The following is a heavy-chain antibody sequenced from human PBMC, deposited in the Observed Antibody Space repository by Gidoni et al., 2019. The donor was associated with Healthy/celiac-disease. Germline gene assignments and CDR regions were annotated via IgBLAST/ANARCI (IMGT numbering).Heavy chain of an antibody. D-gene: IGHD1-26*01. CDR2: IYYSGST. CDR3: ARLRLGGGGHFDY. Sequence: QLQLQESGPGLVKPSETLSLTCTVSGGSIRSSSYYWGWIRQPPGKGLEWIGSIYYSGSTYYNPSLKSRVTISVDTSKNQFSLKLSSVTAADTAVYYCARLRLGGGGHFDYWGQGTLVTVSS. V-gene: IGHV4-39*01. CDR1: GGSIRSSSYY. J-gene: IGHJ4*02.